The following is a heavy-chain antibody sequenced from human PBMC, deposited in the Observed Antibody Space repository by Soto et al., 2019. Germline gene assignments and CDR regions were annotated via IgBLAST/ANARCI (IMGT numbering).Heavy chain of an antibody. J-gene: IGHJ4*02. D-gene: IGHD3-22*01. V-gene: IGHV3-21*01. CDR1: GFTFSSYG. CDR3: AREADFASSGYVLDY. CDR2: VTSSSSSM. Sequence: GGSLRLSCAASGFTFSSYGMHWVRQAPGKGLEWVSSVTSSSSSMFYADSVKGRFTISRDDAKDSLFLQMNSLRADDTAVYYCAREADFASSGYVLDYWGQGTLVTVSS.